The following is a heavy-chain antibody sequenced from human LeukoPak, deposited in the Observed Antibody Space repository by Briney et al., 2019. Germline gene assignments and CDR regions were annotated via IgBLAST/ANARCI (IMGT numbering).Heavy chain of an antibody. CDR3: TRSDWFDP. J-gene: IGHJ5*02. CDR2: INSDGSTT. CDR1: GFTFRSYS. Sequence: GGSLRLSCAASGFTFRSYSMHWVRQAPGKGLVWVSRINSDGSTTSYADSVKGRFAISRDNAKNTLYLQMNSLRGEDTAVYYCTRSDWFDPWGQGTLVTVSS. V-gene: IGHV3-74*01.